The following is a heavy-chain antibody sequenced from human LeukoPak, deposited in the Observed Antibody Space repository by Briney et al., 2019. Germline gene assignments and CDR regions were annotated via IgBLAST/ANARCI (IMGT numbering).Heavy chain of an antibody. CDR1: GFTFGSYA. D-gene: IGHD3-10*01. J-gene: IGHJ4*02. CDR3: AAMLRGVAYYFDY. V-gene: IGHV3-23*01. CDR2: ISNDDGST. Sequence: GESLRLSCAAPGFTFGSYAMTWVRQAPGKGLEWVSGISNDDGSTYYTDSVKGRFTISRDNSKNTVYLQMSSLRAEDTAVYYCAAMLRGVAYYFDYWGQGTLVTVSS.